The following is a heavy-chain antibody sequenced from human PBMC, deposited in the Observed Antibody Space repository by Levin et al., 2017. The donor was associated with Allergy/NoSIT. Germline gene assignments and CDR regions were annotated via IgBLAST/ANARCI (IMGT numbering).Heavy chain of an antibody. CDR2: IKQDGSEK. V-gene: IGHV3-7*01. Sequence: GESLKISCVASGFTFSDYLMTWVRQAPGKGLEWVANIKQDGSEKYYVDSVRGRFTISRDNPKKSMYLHMNSLRVEDTAVYYCTRAGVSSRGYFEFDNWGQGTLVTVSS. D-gene: IGHD6-13*01. J-gene: IGHJ4*02. CDR3: TRAGVSSRGYFEFDN. CDR1: GFTFSDYL.